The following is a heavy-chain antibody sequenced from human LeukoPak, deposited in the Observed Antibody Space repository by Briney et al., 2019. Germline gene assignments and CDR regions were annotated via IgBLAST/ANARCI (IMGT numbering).Heavy chain of an antibody. V-gene: IGHV4-61*02. CDR2: IYTNGRT. CDR3: ARVDCSGDSCYSDNWFDP. J-gene: IGHJ5*02. D-gene: IGHD2-15*01. Sequence: PSETLSLTCTVSGGSISSASYYWTWIRQPAGQGLEWIGRIYTNGRTNYNSSLKSRVTMSVDTSKNQFSVKLNFVTAADTAVYYCARVDCSGDSCYSDNWFDPRGQGTLVTVSS. CDR1: GGSISSASYY.